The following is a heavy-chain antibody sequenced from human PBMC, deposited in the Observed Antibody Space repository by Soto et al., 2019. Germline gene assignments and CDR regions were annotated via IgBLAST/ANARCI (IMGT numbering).Heavy chain of an antibody. CDR2: IGTSAST. J-gene: IGHJ4*02. CDR3: ADPARYWTSSNCD. CDR1: GFTFSSYS. V-gene: IGHV3-23*01. Sequence: DVRLLESGGGLVQPGGSLRLSCAASGFTFSSYSMSWVRQAPGKGLEWVSTIGTSASTYYGDSVRGRFTISRDNSRNTLYLQRNSLRAEDTAVYYCADPARYWTSSNCDWGQGTLVTVSS. D-gene: IGHD2-2*01.